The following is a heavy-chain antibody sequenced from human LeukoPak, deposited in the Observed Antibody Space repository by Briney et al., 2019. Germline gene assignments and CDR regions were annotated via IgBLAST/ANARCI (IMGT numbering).Heavy chain of an antibody. CDR2: INPNDGDT. CDR3: ARANFLYCSSTTCLFDY. CDR1: GYTFTDYY. V-gene: IGHV1-2*02. J-gene: IGHJ4*02. D-gene: IGHD2-2*01. Sequence: ASAKVSCKASGYTFTDYYMHWVRQAPGQGFEWMGWINPNDGDTNYAQKFQGRVTMTRDTSISTAHMEVSRLRSDDTAVYYCARANFLYCSSTTCLFDYWGQGTLVTVSS.